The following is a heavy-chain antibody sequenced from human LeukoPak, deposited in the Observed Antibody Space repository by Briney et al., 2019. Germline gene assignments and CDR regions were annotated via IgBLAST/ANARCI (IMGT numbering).Heavy chain of an antibody. J-gene: IGHJ3*02. D-gene: IGHD6-6*01. V-gene: IGHV4-59*02. CDR3: TRARSSSSLDAFDI. CDR1: GGSVSSFY. Sequence: SETLSLTCAVSGGSVSSFYWSWIRQPPGKGLEWIGHFYSGGSSNYNSSLKSRVTLSGDTSKNQFSLRLTSVTPADTAVYYCTRARSSSSLDAFDIWGQGTMVTVSS. CDR2: FYSGGSS.